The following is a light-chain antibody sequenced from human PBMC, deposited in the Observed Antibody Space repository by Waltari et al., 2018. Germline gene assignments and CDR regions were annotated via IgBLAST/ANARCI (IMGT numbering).Light chain of an antibody. CDR1: QSIGSDA. V-gene: IGKV3-20*01. J-gene: IGKJ2*03. CDR3: QQYGNSRGS. CDR2: GAS. Sequence: IVLTQSPVTLSFSPGERATLSCRASQSIGSDAAWYLQKPGQPPRLLIFGASERATGIPARISGSGSGTDFTLTINRLEPEDFAVYYCQQYGNSRGSFGQGTKLEIK.